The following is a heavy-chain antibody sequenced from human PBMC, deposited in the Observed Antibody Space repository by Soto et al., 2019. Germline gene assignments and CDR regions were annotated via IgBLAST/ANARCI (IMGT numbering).Heavy chain of an antibody. Sequence: ASVKVSCKASGYTFTSYAMHWVRQAPGQRLEWMGWINAGNGNTKYSQKFQGRVTITRDTSASTAYMELSSLRSEDTAVYYCARRRSLNPRGFDPWGQGTLVTVSS. V-gene: IGHV1-3*01. CDR1: GYTFTSYA. CDR2: INAGNGNT. J-gene: IGHJ5*02. CDR3: ARRRSLNPRGFDP.